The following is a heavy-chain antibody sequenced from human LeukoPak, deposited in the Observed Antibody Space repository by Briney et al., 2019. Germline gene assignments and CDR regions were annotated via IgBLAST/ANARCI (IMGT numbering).Heavy chain of an antibody. CDR2: IFYSGTT. J-gene: IGHJ4*02. CDR1: GGTIDTSSHF. Sequence: SETLSLTCSVSGGTIDTSSHFWGWIRQSPGKGLEWIGSIFYSGTTYDNPSLKSRLTISMDTSKDEFYLKLTSVTAADTAVYCASTMLDWNDGVYDDWGQGILVTVSS. V-gene: IGHV4-39*07. D-gene: IGHD1-1*01. CDR3: STMLDWNDGVYDD.